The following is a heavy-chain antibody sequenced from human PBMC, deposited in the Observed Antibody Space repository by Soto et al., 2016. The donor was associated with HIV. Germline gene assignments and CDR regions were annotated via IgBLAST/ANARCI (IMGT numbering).Heavy chain of an antibody. CDR2: TSDSGST. J-gene: IGHJ6*03. CDR1: GGSISIYC. CDR3: ARAANMDV. V-gene: IGHV4-59*01. Sequence: QVQLQESGPGLVKPSETLSLTCNVSGGSISIYCWNWIRQPPGRGLEWIGYTSDSGSTTYNPSLKSRVTMSLDTSTNRFFLKMTSVTAADTAVYYCARAANMDVWGKGTTVIVSS.